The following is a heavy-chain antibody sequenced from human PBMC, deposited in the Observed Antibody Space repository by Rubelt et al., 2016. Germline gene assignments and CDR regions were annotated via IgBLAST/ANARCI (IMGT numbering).Heavy chain of an antibody. CDR1: GFTFSSCA. D-gene: IGHD5/OR15-5a*01. Sequence: QLVESGGGLVQPGGSLRLSCSASGFTFSSCAMYWVRQAPGKGLEYVSGVSSNGGSTYYADSVKGRFTISRDNSKNTVYLQMNSLRAEDTAVYYCARGAGSTATYRHFDYWGQGTLVTVSS. V-gene: IGHV3-64*04. CDR3: ARGAGSTATYRHFDY. J-gene: IGHJ4*02. CDR2: VSSNGGST.